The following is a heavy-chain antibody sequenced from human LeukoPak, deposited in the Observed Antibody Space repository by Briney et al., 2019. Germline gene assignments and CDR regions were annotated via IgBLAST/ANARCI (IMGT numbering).Heavy chain of an antibody. Sequence: SETLSLTCDVYGGSFSGYYWGWIRQSPGKVLEWIGDINDSGRTNYHPSLKSRLTISVDTSKNQLSLRLTSVTAADTAVYYCAFDMVRGHIWGQGTQVTVSS. CDR2: INDSGRT. J-gene: IGHJ4*02. CDR3: AFDMVRGHI. CDR1: GGSFSGYY. V-gene: IGHV4-34*01. D-gene: IGHD3-10*01.